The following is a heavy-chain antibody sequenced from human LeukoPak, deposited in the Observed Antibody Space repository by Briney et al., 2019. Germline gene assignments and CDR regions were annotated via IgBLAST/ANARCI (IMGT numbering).Heavy chain of an antibody. J-gene: IGHJ5*02. V-gene: IGHV4-59*11. D-gene: IGHD3-10*01. Sequence: PSETLSLTCSVSGIYIRSHYWSWIRQPPGKGLEWIGYIYHSGSTSYNPSLESRVTISVDTSKNYFSLKLNSVTAADTAVYYCARGGLTMVRGVIIDNWFDPWGQGTLVTVSS. CDR2: IYHSGST. CDR3: ARGGLTMVRGVIIDNWFDP. CDR1: GIYIRSHY.